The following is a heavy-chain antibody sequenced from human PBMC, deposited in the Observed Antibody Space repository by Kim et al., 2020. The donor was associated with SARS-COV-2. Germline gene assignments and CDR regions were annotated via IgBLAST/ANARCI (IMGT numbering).Heavy chain of an antibody. J-gene: IGHJ6*02. Sequence: SVKVSCKASGGTFSSYAISWVRQAPGQGLEWMGGIIPIFSTANYAQKFQGRVTITADESTSTAYMELSSLRSEDTPVYYCASTDFCSGGSCYQTQYPYYYYGMDVWGQGTTVTVSS. CDR1: GGTFSSYA. CDR2: IIPIFSTA. CDR3: ASTDFCSGGSCYQTQYPYYYYGMDV. V-gene: IGHV1-69*13. D-gene: IGHD2-15*01.